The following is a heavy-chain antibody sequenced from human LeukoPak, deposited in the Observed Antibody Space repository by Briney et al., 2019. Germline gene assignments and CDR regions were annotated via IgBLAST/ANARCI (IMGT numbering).Heavy chain of an antibody. V-gene: IGHV3-23*01. Sequence: GGSLRLSCAASGFTFSSYAMSWVRQAPGKGLEWVSAISGSGGSTYHADSVKGRFTISRDNSKNTLYLQMNSLRAEDTAVYYCAKANVVAAMADWFDPWGQGTLVTVSS. D-gene: IGHD2-15*01. CDR3: AKANVVAAMADWFDP. CDR2: ISGSGGST. CDR1: GFTFSSYA. J-gene: IGHJ5*02.